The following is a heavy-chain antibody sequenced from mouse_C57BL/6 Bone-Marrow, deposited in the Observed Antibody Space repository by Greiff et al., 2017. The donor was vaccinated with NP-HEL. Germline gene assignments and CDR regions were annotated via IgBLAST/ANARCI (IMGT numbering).Heavy chain of an antibody. CDR2: IYPETGGT. Sequence: QVQLQQSGAELVRPGASVTLSCKASGYTFTDYEMHWVKQTPVHGLEWIGAIYPETGGTAYNQKFKGKAILTADKSSSTAYMELRSLTSEDSAVYYCTEGVYQRRGFAYWGQGTLVTVSA. J-gene: IGHJ3*01. V-gene: IGHV1-15*01. CDR3: TEGVYQRRGFAY. D-gene: IGHD2-1*01. CDR1: GYTFTDYE.